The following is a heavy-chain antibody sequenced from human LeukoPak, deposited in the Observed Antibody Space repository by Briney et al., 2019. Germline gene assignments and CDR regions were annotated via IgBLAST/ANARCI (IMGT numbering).Heavy chain of an antibody. J-gene: IGHJ4*02. CDR2: VSGSGGGT. CDR1: GFTFSSYG. Sequence: GRSLRLSCAASGFTFSSYGMHWVRQAPGKGLEWVSGVSGSGGGTYYTDSVKGRFTISRDNSKNTLFLQMNSLRVEDTAVYYCANLRGRGAYACSGASCYSYWGQGTLVTVSP. CDR3: ANLRGRGAYACSGASCYSY. D-gene: IGHD2-15*01. V-gene: IGHV3-23*01.